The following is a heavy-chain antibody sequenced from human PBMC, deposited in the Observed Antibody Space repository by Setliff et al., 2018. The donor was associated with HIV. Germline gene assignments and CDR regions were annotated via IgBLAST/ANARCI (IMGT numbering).Heavy chain of an antibody. CDR2: MNPNNGNT. Sequence: GFTFVSYDINWVRQATGQGLEWMGWMNPNNGNTGYSQKFQGRVTMTRNTSISTAYMELSSLRSEDTAVYYCARFLDHDYGDYRTYYFDFWGQGTLVTVSS. CDR3: ARFLDHDYGDYRTYYFDF. J-gene: IGHJ4*02. D-gene: IGHD4-17*01. CDR1: GFTFVSYD. V-gene: IGHV1-8*02.